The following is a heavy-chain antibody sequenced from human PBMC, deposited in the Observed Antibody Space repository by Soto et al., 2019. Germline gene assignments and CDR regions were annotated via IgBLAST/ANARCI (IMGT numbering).Heavy chain of an antibody. Sequence: EVQLLESGGGLVQPGGSLRLSCAASGFTFSSYAMSWVRQAPGKGLEWVSAISGSGGSTYYADSVKGRFTISRDNSKNTLYLQMNSLRAEDTAVYYCARVFRGFWSGSAEKNWFDPWGQGTLVTVSS. V-gene: IGHV3-23*01. CDR2: ISGSGGST. J-gene: IGHJ5*02. D-gene: IGHD3-3*01. CDR1: GFTFSSYA. CDR3: ARVFRGFWSGSAEKNWFDP.